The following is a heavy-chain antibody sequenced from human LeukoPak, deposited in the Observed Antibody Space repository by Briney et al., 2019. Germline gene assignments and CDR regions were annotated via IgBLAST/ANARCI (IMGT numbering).Heavy chain of an antibody. CDR2: ISYDGSNK. D-gene: IGHD2-2*03. V-gene: IGHV3-30*18. CDR3: AKDGYCSSTSCYGVSPYYGMDV. J-gene: IGHJ6*02. CDR1: GFTFSSYG. Sequence: PGGSLRLSCAASGFTFSSYGMHWVRQAPGKGLEWVAVISYDGSNKYYADSVKGRFTISRDNSKNTLYLQMNSLRAEDTAVYYCAKDGYCSSTSCYGVSPYYGMDVWGQGSTVTVSS.